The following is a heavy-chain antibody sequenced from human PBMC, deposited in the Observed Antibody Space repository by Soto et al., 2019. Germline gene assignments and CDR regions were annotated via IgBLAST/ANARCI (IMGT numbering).Heavy chain of an antibody. D-gene: IGHD3-10*01. J-gene: IGHJ6*02. Sequence: QVQLVQSGAEVKKPGSSVKVSCKASGGTFSSYAISWVRQAPGQGLEWMGGFIPIFGAADYAQNFQGRVTIAADESTSTAYMELSSLRSEDTAVYYCARPRDNYYSNGMDVWGQGTTVTVSS. V-gene: IGHV1-69*12. CDR2: FIPIFGAA. CDR3: ARPRDNYYSNGMDV. CDR1: GGTFSSYA.